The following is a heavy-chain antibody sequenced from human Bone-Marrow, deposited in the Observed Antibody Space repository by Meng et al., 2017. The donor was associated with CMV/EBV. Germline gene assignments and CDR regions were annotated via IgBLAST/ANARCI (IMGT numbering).Heavy chain of an antibody. CDR3: ARARDGTVTTWGLDY. D-gene: IGHD1-7*01. CDR2: INHSGST. CDR1: GGFFRGYY. Sequence: TPSLPCAVHGGFFRGYYWSWIRQPPGKGLEWIREINHSGSTNYNPSLKSRVTISVDTSKNQFSLQLSSVTAADTAVYYCARARDGTVTTWGLDYWGQGTLVTVSS. J-gene: IGHJ4*02. V-gene: IGHV4-34*01.